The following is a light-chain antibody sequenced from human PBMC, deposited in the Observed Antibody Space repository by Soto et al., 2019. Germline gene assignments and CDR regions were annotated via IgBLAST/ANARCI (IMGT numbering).Light chain of an antibody. V-gene: IGKV3-20*01. Sequence: EIVLTHSPGTLSLSPVERGTLSCRASQTVSSNFLAWYQQKPGQAPRLLIFDASTRATGIPDRFTGSGSGTDFTLTISRLEPEDFAVYYCQQCGSSSTFGQGTRLEIK. CDR2: DAS. J-gene: IGKJ5*01. CDR3: QQCGSSST. CDR1: QTVSSNF.